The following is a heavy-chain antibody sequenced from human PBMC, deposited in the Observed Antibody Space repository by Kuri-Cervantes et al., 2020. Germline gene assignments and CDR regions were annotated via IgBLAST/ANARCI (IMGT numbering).Heavy chain of an antibody. V-gene: IGHV4-59*05. CDR1: GFAFSSYS. Sequence: GSLRLSCAASGFAFSSYSMNWVRQAPGKGLEWIGSIYYSGNTNYNPSLRNRVTISIDTSKNQFSLKLSSVTAADTAVYYCAGEVTNRGYWGQGTLVTVSS. CDR3: AGEVTNRGY. D-gene: IGHD3-10*01. CDR2: IYYSGNT. J-gene: IGHJ4*02.